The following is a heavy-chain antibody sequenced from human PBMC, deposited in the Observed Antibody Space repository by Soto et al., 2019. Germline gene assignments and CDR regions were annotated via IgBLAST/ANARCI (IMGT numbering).Heavy chain of an antibody. V-gene: IGHV4-39*01. J-gene: IGHJ4*02. CDR3: ARRSRQWLVL. Sequence: TSETLSLTCTVSGGSISSSSYYWGWIRQPPGKGLEWIGSIYYSGSTYYNPSLKSRVTISVDTSKNQFSLKLSSVTAADTAVYYCARRSRQWLVLWGQGTLVTVSS. CDR2: IYYSGST. D-gene: IGHD6-19*01. CDR1: GGSISSSSYY.